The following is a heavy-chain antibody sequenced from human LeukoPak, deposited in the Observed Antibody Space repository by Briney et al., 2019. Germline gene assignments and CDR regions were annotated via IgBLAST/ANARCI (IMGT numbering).Heavy chain of an antibody. CDR1: GGSFSGYY. CDR2: INHSGST. D-gene: IGHD6-13*01. V-gene: IGHV4-34*01. CDR3: ASRYSSTFDY. Sequence: PSETLSLTCAVYGGSFSGYYWSWIRQPPGKGLEWIGEINHSGSTNYNPSLKSRVTISVDTSKNQFSLKLSSVTAADTAVYYCASRYSSTFDYWGQGTLVTVSS. J-gene: IGHJ4*02.